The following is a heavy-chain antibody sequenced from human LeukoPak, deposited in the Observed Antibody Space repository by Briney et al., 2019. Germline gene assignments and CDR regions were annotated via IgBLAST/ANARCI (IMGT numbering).Heavy chain of an antibody. Sequence: PSETLSLTCAVYGGSFSGYYWSWIRQPPGKGLEWIGEINHSGSTNYNPSLKSRVTISVDTSKDQFSLKLSSVTAADTAVYYCARGPRGTFDYWGQGTLVTASS. CDR3: ARGPRGTFDY. V-gene: IGHV4-34*01. J-gene: IGHJ4*02. CDR1: GGSFSGYY. CDR2: INHSGST.